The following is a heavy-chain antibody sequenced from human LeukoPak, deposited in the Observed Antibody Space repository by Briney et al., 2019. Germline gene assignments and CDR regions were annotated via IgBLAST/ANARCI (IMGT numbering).Heavy chain of an antibody. CDR2: TKQDGSEK. CDR3: ARHYGSGSYYPSY. CDR1: GFTFSSYW. V-gene: IGHV3-7*03. J-gene: IGHJ4*02. D-gene: IGHD1-26*01. Sequence: PGGSLRLSCAASGFTFSSYWMSWVRQAPGKGLEWVANTKQDGSEKHYVDSVKGRFTISRDNAKNSLYLEMNSLRAEDTAVYYCARHYGSGSYYPSYWGQGTLVTVSS.